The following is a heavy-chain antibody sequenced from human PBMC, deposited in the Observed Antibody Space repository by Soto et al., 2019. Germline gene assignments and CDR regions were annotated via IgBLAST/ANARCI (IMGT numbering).Heavy chain of an antibody. D-gene: IGHD6-19*01. CDR1: GGSFSGYY. J-gene: IGHJ4*02. V-gene: IGHV4-34*01. Sequence: QVQLQQWGAGLLKPSETLSLTCAVYGGSFSGYYLSWIRQPPGKGLEWIGEINHSGSTTYNPSLKSRVTISVDTSKNQFSLKLSSVTAADTAVYYCARGRQWLLIDYWGQGALVTVSS. CDR2: INHSGST. CDR3: ARGRQWLLIDY.